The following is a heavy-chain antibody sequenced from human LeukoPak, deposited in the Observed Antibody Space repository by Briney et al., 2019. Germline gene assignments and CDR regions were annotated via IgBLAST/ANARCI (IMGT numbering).Heavy chain of an antibody. V-gene: IGHV4-34*01. J-gene: IGHJ6*02. CDR2: INHSGST. CDR1: GGSFSGYY. CDR3: ARGPHSAYYYYYYGMDV. Sequence: PSETLSLTCAVYGGSFSGYYWSWIRQPPGKGLEWIGEINHSGSTNYNPSLKSRVTISVDTSKNQFSLKLSSVTAADTAVYYCARGPHSAYYYYYYGMDVWGQGTTVTVSS.